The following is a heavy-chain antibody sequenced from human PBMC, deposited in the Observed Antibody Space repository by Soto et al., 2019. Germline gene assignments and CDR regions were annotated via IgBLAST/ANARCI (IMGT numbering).Heavy chain of an antibody. CDR1: GGSISSGDYY. J-gene: IGHJ3*02. V-gene: IGHV4-30-4*01. D-gene: IGHD3-9*01. Sequence: SSETLSLTCTVSGGSISSGDYYWSWIRQPPGKGLEWIGYIYYSGSTYYNPSLMSRVTISVDTSKNQFSLKLSSVTAADTAVYYCARDGSKLRYVDWFSGTDAFDSWGQGTMVTVSS. CDR2: IYYSGST. CDR3: ARDGSKLRYVDWFSGTDAFDS.